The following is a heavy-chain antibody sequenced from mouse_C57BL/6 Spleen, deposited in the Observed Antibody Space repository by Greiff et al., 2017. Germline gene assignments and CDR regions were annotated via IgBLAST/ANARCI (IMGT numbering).Heavy chain of an antibody. CDR1: GYTFTDYN. CDR2: INPNNGGT. J-gene: IGHJ4*01. D-gene: IGHD1-1*01. V-gene: IGHV1-18*01. CDR3: ARRGVVAPAGDY. Sequence: EVKLVESGPELVKPGASVKIPCKASGYTFTDYNMDWVKQSHGKSLEWIGDINPNNGGTIYNQKFKGQATLTVDKSSSTAYMERRSLTSEDTAVYYCARRGVVAPAGDYWGQGTSVTVSS.